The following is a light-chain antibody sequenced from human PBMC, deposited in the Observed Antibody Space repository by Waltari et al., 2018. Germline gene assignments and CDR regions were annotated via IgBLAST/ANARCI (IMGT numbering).Light chain of an antibody. V-gene: IGLV2-23*02. Sequence: QSALTQPASVSGSPGQSITISCTGTSSDVGSYNLVSWYQQHPGKAPQLMIYEVSKRPEGVSNRFSGTKSGNTASLTISGLQAEDEAEYYCCSYAGSSTFEVFGTGTKVTV. J-gene: IGLJ1*01. CDR3: CSYAGSSTFEV. CDR1: SSDVGSYNL. CDR2: EVS.